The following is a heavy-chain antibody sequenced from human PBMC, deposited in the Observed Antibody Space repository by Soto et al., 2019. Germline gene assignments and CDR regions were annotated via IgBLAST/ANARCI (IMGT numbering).Heavy chain of an antibody. J-gene: IGHJ6*03. CDR1: GYTFTSYG. Sequence: ASVKVSCKASGYTFTSYGISWVRQAPGQGLEWMGWISAYNGNTNYAQKLQGRVTMTTDTSTSTAYMELRSLRSDDTAVYYCASLAFHITMVRGVIVTNYYMDVWGKGTTVTVSS. CDR2: ISAYNGNT. D-gene: IGHD3-10*01. V-gene: IGHV1-18*01. CDR3: ASLAFHITMVRGVIVTNYYMDV.